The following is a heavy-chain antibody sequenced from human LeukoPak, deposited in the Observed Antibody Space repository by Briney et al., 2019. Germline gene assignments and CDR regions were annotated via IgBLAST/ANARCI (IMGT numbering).Heavy chain of an antibody. V-gene: IGHV4-39*01. D-gene: IGHD1-26*01. CDR3: ARLRGSRGGFDY. CDR2: IYYGGST. J-gene: IGHJ4*02. Sequence: SETLSLTCTVSGGSISSISYYGGWIRQPPGKGLEWIGSIYYGGSTYYNPSLKSRVTISVDTSKNQFSLKLSSVTAADTAVYYCARLRGSRGGFDYWGQGTLVTVSS. CDR1: GGSISSISYY.